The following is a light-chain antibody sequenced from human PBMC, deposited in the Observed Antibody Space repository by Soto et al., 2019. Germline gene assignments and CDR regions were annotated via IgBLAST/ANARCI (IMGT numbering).Light chain of an antibody. CDR3: QHYNSYSEA. CDR2: KAS. Sequence: IQLPESPSFLSASVGDSIAITCRASQSISSWLAWYQQKPGKAPKLLIYKASTLKSGVPSRFSGSGSGTEFTLTISSLQPDEFATYYCQHYNSYSEAFGKGNKVDI. J-gene: IGKJ1*01. CDR1: QSISSW. V-gene: IGKV1-5*03.